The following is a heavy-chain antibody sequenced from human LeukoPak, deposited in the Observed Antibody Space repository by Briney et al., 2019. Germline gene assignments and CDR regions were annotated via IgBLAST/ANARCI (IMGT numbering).Heavy chain of an antibody. V-gene: IGHV4-59*01. CDR3: ATNSYGYGRFDY. J-gene: IGHJ4*02. D-gene: IGHD5-18*01. Sequence: SETLSLTCTVSGRSISSYYWSWIRQPPGKGQEWIGYIYYSGSTNYNPSLKSRVTISVDTSKNQYSLKLSSVTAADTAVYYCATNSYGYGRFDYWGQGTLVTVSS. CDR2: IYYSGST. CDR1: GRSISSYY.